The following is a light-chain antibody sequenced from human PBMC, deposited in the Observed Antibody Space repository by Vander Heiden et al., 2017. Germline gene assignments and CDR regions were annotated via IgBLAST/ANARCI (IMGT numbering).Light chain of an antibody. CDR2: KAS. CDR1: QSINNL. Sequence: DLPMTHSPSTLSASVGDRVTITCRASQSINNLLAWYQQKPGKAPKLLISKASNLESGVPSRFSGSGSGTEFTLTISSLQPDDFATYYCQQYCCYPWTFGQGTRVEIK. J-gene: IGKJ1*01. CDR3: QQYCCYPWT. V-gene: IGKV1-5*03.